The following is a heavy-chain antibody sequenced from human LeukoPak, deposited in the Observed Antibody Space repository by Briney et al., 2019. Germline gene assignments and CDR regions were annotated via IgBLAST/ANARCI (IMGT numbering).Heavy chain of an antibody. D-gene: IGHD6-19*01. CDR3: AKHAGVSSAWLSHFDY. CDR2: ISATGGST. J-gene: IGHJ4*02. CDR1: GFTFSNYA. V-gene: IGHV3-23*01. Sequence: GGSLRLSCAASGFTFSNYAMSWVRQAPGKGLKWVSGISATGGSTYYADSVKGQFAISRDNSKNTLSLQMNNLRADDTAVYYCAKHAGVSSAWLSHFDYWGQGTLVTVSS.